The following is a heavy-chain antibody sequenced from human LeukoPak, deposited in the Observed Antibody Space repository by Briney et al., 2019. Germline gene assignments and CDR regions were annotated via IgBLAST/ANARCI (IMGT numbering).Heavy chain of an antibody. Sequence: GGSLRLSCAASGFTFSSYWMSWVRQAPGKGLEWVAVISYDGSNKYYADSVKGRFTISRDNSKNTLCLQMNSLRAEDTAVYYCAKDNGDYVLGFDYWGQGTLVTVSS. D-gene: IGHD4-17*01. CDR2: ISYDGSNK. CDR1: GFTFSSYW. J-gene: IGHJ4*02. CDR3: AKDNGDYVLGFDY. V-gene: IGHV3-30*18.